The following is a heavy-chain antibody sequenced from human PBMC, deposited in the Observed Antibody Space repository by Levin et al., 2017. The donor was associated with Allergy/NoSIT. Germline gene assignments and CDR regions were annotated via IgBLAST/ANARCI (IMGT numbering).Heavy chain of an antibody. CDR2: IYYSGST. Sequence: SQTLSLTCTVSGGSISSSSYYWGWLRQPPGKGLEWIGSIYYSGSTYYNPSLKSRVTISVDTSKNQFSLKLSSVTAADTAVYYCARPVLLWFGEFIRGVHFDYWGQGTLVTVSS. CDR1: GGSISSSSYY. CDR3: ARPVLLWFGEFIRGVHFDY. V-gene: IGHV4-39*01. D-gene: IGHD3-10*01. J-gene: IGHJ4*02.